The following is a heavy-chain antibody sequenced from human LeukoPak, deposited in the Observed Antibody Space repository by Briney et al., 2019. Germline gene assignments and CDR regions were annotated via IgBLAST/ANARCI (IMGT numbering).Heavy chain of an antibody. CDR2: INTNTGNP. Sequence: GASVKVSCKASGYTFTSYAMNWVRQAPGQGLEWMGWINTNTGNPTYAQGFTGRSVFSLDASVTTAYLQITSLKADDTAVFYCARFGDYGDEAYWGQGTLVTVSS. J-gene: IGHJ4*02. CDR3: ARFGDYGDEAY. D-gene: IGHD4-17*01. CDR1: GYTFTSYA. V-gene: IGHV7-4-1*02.